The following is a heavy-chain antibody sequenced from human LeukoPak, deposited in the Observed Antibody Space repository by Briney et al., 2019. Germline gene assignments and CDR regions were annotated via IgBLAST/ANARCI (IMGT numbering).Heavy chain of an antibody. J-gene: IGHJ4*02. Sequence: SETLSLTCTVSGGSISSYYWSWIRQPPGKGLEWIGYIYYSGSTNYNPSLKSRVTISVDTSRNQFSLKLSSVTAADTAVYYCARVSVVTADFDYWGQGTLVTVSS. CDR1: GGSISSYY. V-gene: IGHV4-59*01. CDR3: ARVSVVTADFDY. CDR2: IYYSGST. D-gene: IGHD4-23*01.